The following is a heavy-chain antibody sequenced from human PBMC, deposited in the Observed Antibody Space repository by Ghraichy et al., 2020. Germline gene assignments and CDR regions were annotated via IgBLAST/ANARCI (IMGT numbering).Heavy chain of an antibody. CDR1: GFTFSSYA. V-gene: IGHV3-30-3*01. Sequence: GGSLRLSCAASGFTFSSYAMHWVRQAPGKGLEWVAVISYDGSNKYYADSVKGRFTISRDNSKNTLYLQMNSLRAEDTAVYYCARARFWLRLDYWGQGTLVTVSS. J-gene: IGHJ4*02. CDR3: ARARFWLRLDY. CDR2: ISYDGSNK. D-gene: IGHD5-12*01.